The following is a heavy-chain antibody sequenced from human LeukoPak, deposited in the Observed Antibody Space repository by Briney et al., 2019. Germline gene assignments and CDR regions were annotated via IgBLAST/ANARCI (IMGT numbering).Heavy chain of an antibody. CDR3: ARDQWLVRDHNMDV. CDR2: INWNGGST. Sequence: GGSLRLSCAASGFTFGNYGMSWVRQAPGKGLEWVSGINWNGGSTGYADSVEGRFTISRDNAKNSQYLQMNSLRVEDTALYYFARDQWLVRDHNMDVWGKGTTVIVSS. J-gene: IGHJ6*03. V-gene: IGHV3-20*04. CDR1: GFTFGNYG. D-gene: IGHD6-19*01.